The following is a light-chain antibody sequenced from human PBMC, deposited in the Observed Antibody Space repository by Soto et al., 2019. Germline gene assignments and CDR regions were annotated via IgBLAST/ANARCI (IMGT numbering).Light chain of an antibody. CDR2: SNN. V-gene: IGLV1-47*02. CDR1: SSNIGSNY. J-gene: IGLJ3*02. CDR3: AAWDDSLSGWV. Sequence: QSVLTQPPSASRTPGQRVTISCSGSSSNIGSNYVYWYQQLPGTAPKLLIYSNNQRPSGVPDRFSGSKSGTSASLAISGLLSEDEAHYYCAAWDDSLSGWVFGGGTKLTVL.